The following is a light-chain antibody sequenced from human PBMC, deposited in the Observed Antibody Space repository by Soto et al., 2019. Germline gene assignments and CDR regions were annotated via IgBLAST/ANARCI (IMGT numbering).Light chain of an antibody. CDR2: DAS. V-gene: IGKV3-11*01. J-gene: IGKJ4*01. CDR1: QSVGSY. CDR3: QQRSDWPCT. Sequence: EIVLTQSPVTLSLSPGERATLSCRASQSVGSYFAWYQQKPGQAPRLLIYDASSRATGIPARFSGSGSGTDFTLTISSLEPEDFAVYYCQQRSDWPCTFGGGTRVEIK.